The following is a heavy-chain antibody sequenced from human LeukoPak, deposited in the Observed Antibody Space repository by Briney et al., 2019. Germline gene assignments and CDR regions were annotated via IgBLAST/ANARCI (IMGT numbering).Heavy chain of an antibody. CDR2: IKGKTDGGTT. CDR1: GFTFSNAW. J-gene: IGHJ5*02. D-gene: IGHD3-9*01. Sequence: PGGSLRLSCAASGFTFSNAWMSWVRLAPGKGLEWVGRIKGKTDGGTTDYAAPVKGRFTISRDDSKNTLYLQMNSLKTEDTAVYFCTGYFDWLLYRWFDPWGQGTLVTVSS. V-gene: IGHV3-15*01. CDR3: TGYFDWLLYRWFDP.